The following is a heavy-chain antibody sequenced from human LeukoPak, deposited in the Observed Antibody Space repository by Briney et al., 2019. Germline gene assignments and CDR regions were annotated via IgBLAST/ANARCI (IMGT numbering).Heavy chain of an antibody. J-gene: IGHJ4*02. CDR3: ARAGLAKYSSSWYRIDY. Sequence: ASVKVSCKASGNTFTSYYMHWVRQAPGQGLEWMGIINPSGGSTSYAQKFQGRVTMTRDTSTSTVYMELSSLRSEDTAVYYCARAGLAKYSSSWYRIDYWGQGTLVTVSS. D-gene: IGHD6-13*01. V-gene: IGHV1-46*01. CDR2: INPSGGST. CDR1: GNTFTSYY.